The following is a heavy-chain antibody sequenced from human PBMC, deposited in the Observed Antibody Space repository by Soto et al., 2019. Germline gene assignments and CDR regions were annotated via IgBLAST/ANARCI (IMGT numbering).Heavy chain of an antibody. Sequence: GGSLRLSCAASGFTFSSYGMHWVRQAPGKGLEWVAVISYDGSNKYYADSVKGRFTISRDNSKNTLYLQMNSLRAEDTAVYYCAKDRQGLWFGELSSHYWGQGTLVTVSS. J-gene: IGHJ4*02. CDR1: GFTFSSYG. V-gene: IGHV3-30*18. CDR2: ISYDGSNK. CDR3: AKDRQGLWFGELSSHY. D-gene: IGHD3-10*01.